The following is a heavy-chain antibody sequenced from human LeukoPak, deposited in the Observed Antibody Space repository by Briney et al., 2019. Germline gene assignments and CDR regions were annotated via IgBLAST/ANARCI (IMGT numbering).Heavy chain of an antibody. D-gene: IGHD3-9*01. CDR3: ARAASLRYFDWLSEGLGGYYYMDV. V-gene: IGHV4-59*01. Sequence: TPSETLSLTCTVSGGSISSYYWSWIRQPPGKGLEWIGYIYYSVSTNYNPSLKSRVTISVDTSKNQFSLKLSSVTAADTAVYYCARAASLRYFDWLSEGLGGYYYMDVWGKGTTITISS. J-gene: IGHJ6*03. CDR1: GGSISSYY. CDR2: IYYSVST.